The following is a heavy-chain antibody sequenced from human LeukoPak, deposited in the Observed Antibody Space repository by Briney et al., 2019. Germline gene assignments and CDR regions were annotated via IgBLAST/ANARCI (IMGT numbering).Heavy chain of an antibody. J-gene: IGHJ4*02. CDR3: AKGRSRYDSNDFDY. CDR2: ISGSGGST. CDR1: GFTFSSYA. Sequence: GGSLRLSCAASGFTFSSYAMSWVRQAPGKGLEGVSGISGSGGSTYYADSVKGRFTISRDNSKNTLHLQMNSLRAEDTAVYYCAKGRSRYDSNDFDYWGQGTLVTVFS. V-gene: IGHV3-23*01. D-gene: IGHD3-22*01.